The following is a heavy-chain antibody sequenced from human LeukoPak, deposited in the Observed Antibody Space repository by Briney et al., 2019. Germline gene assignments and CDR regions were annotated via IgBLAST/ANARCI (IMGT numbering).Heavy chain of an antibody. CDR1: GYTFTSYG. J-gene: IGHJ6*02. CDR3: ARDIRGPYSSSYYYGMDV. Sequence: ASVKVSCKASGYTFTSYGISWVRQAPGQGLEWMGWISAYNGNTNYAQKLQGRVTMTTDTSTSTAYMELRSLRSDDTAVYYCARDIRGPYSSSYYYGMDVWGQGTTVTVSS. V-gene: IGHV1-18*01. D-gene: IGHD6-6*01. CDR2: ISAYNGNT.